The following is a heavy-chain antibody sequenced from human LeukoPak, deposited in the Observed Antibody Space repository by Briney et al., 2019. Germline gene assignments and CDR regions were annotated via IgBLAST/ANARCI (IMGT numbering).Heavy chain of an antibody. Sequence: SVKVSCKASGGTFSSYAISWVRQAPGQGLEWMGGIIPIFGTANYAQKFQGRVTITTDESTSTAYMELSSLRSEDTAVYYCARGGGITGYSSYMDVWGKGTTVTVSS. CDR3: ARGGGITGYSSYMDV. D-gene: IGHD6-19*01. J-gene: IGHJ6*03. CDR2: IIPIFGTA. CDR1: GGTFSSYA. V-gene: IGHV1-69*05.